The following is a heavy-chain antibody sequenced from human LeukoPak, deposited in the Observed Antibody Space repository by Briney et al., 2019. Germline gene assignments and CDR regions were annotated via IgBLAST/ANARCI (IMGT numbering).Heavy chain of an antibody. Sequence: GGSLRLPCAASGFTFSSYEMNWVRQAPGKGLAWVSYISSSGSTIYYADSVKGRFTISRDNAKNSLYLQMNSLRAEDTAVYYCATSASLDYWGQGTLVTVSS. D-gene: IGHD2-15*01. V-gene: IGHV3-48*03. CDR3: ATSASLDY. CDR1: GFTFSSYE. CDR2: ISSSGSTI. J-gene: IGHJ4*02.